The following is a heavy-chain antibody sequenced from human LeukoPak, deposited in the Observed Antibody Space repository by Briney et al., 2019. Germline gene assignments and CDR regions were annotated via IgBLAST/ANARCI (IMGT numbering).Heavy chain of an antibody. CDR3: ARADYDYVWGSYRQYYFDY. V-gene: IGHV3-11*04. J-gene: IGHJ4*02. Sequence: PGGSLRLSCAASGFTFSDYYMSWIRQAPGKGLEWVSYISSSGSTIYYADSVKGRFTISRDNAKNSLYLQMNSLRAEDTAVYYCARADYDYVWGSYRQYYFDYWGQGTLVTVSS. CDR2: ISSSGSTI. D-gene: IGHD3-16*02. CDR1: GFTFSDYY.